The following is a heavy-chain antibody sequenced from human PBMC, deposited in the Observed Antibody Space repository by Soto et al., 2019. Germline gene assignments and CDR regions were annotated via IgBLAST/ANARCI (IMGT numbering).Heavy chain of an antibody. D-gene: IGHD3-22*01. CDR1: GYTFTGYY. V-gene: IGHV1-2*02. CDR2: INPNSGGT. CDR3: ARHGKRITMIVHFDP. J-gene: IGHJ5*02. Sequence: ASVKVSCKASGYTFTGYYMHWARQAPGQGLEWMGWINPNSGGTNYAQKFQGRVTMTRDTSISTAYMELSRLRSDDTAVYYCARHGKRITMIVHFDPWGQGTLVTVSS.